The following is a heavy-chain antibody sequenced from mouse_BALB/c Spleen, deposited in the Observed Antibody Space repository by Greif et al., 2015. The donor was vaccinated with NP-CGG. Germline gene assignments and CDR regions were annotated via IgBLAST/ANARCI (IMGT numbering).Heavy chain of an antibody. J-gene: IGHJ4*01. Sequence: EVQLVESGGGLVKPGGSLKLSCAASGFAFSSYDMSWVRQTPEKRLEWVATISSGGSYTYYPDSVKGRFTISRDNARNTLYLQMSSLRSEDTALYYCARRVYYGYDYYAMDYWGQGTSVTVSS. D-gene: IGHD1-2*01. V-gene: IGHV5-9*02. CDR1: GFAFSSYD. CDR3: ARRVYYGYDYYAMDY. CDR2: ISSGGSYT.